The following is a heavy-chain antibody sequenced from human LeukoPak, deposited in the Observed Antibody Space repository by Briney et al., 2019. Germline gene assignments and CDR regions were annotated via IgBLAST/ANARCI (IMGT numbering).Heavy chain of an antibody. CDR2: INSDGSST. D-gene: IGHD3-22*01. CDR1: GFTFSSYW. V-gene: IGHV3-74*01. J-gene: IGHJ4*02. Sequence: PGGSLRLSCAASGFTFSSYWMHWVRQAPGKGLVWVSRINSDGSSTSYADSVKGRFTISRDNAKNTLYLQMNSLRAEDTAVYHCARGGLSDSSGYYLHWGQGTLVTVSS. CDR3: ARGGLSDSSGYYLH.